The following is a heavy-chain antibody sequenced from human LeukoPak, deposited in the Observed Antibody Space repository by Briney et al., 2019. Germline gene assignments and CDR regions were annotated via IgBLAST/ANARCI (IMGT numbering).Heavy chain of an antibody. V-gene: IGHV3-7*01. J-gene: IGHJ4*02. CDR3: AREADDGVYYFDY. CDR2: IKQDGSEK. Sequence: AGGSLRLSCAASGFTFSSYWMSWVRQAPGKGLEWVANIKQDGSEKYYVDSVKGRFTISRDNAKNSLFLQMNSLRAEDTAVYYCAREADDGVYYFDYWGQGTLVTVSS. D-gene: IGHD5-24*01. CDR1: GFTFSSYW.